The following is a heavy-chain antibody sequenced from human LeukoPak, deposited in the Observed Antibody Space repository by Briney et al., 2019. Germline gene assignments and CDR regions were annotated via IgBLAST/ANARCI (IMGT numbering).Heavy chain of an antibody. CDR1: GDTFTRNW. J-gene: IGHJ5*02. V-gene: IGHV1-46*01. CDR2: INPTGDYT. CDR3: ARDHSIDDKSWWLDP. Sequence: EASVKVSCKTSGDTFTRNWMHWIRQGPGQGLEWMGVINPTGDYTMYAQKFQGRVIVTRDMSSNTDYMELGSLRSDDTAVYYCARDHSIDDKSWWLDPWGQGTLVTVSS. D-gene: IGHD1-1*01.